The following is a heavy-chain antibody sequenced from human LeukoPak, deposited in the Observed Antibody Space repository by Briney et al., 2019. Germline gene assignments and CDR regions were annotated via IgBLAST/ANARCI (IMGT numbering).Heavy chain of an antibody. CDR2: IYSGGST. J-gene: IGHJ4*02. V-gene: IGHV3-66*01. CDR3: ARYSSDYGDHIDY. D-gene: IGHD4-17*01. Sequence: GGSLRLSCAASGFTFSSYWMSWVRQAPGKGLEWVSVIYSGGSTYYADSVKGRFTISRDNSKNTLYLQMNSLRAEDTAVYYCARYSSDYGDHIDYWGQGTLVTVSS. CDR1: GFTFSSYW.